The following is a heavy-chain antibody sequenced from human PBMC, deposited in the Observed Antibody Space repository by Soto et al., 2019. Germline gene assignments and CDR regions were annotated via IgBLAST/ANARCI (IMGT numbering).Heavy chain of an antibody. CDR1: GGTFSIYV. J-gene: IGHJ6*02. Sequence: SVKVSCKASGGTFSIYVFSWGRQAPGQGPEWIGGIIPILTTPNYAQKFHGRVTIVADESTTTVYMELSSLKSEDTAVYYCATSVGIAPTGEDGMDVWG. CDR2: IIPILTTP. CDR3: ATSVGIAPTGEDGMDV. V-gene: IGHV1-69*13. D-gene: IGHD2-8*02.